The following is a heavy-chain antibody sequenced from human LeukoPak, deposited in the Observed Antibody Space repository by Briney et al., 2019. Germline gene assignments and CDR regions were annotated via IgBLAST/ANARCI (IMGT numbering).Heavy chain of an antibody. CDR2: IYTSGYT. J-gene: IGHJ6*03. Sequence: SETLSLTCTVSGGSMNSYYWSWVRQPAGKGLEWIGLIYTSGYTRYNPSLRSRVIMSVDTSKNQFSLKLTPVTAADTAVYYCARGDCGGAGCLSRYYYHYMDVWGKGTTVTVSS. CDR1: GGSMNSYY. V-gene: IGHV4-4*07. D-gene: IGHD2-15*01. CDR3: ARGDCGGAGCLSRYYYHYMDV.